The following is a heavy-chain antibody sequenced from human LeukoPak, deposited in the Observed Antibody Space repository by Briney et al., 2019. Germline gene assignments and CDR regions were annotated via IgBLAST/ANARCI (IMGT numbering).Heavy chain of an antibody. D-gene: IGHD2-8*01. CDR3: ARDAECTNGVCSSPEAWYYGMDV. CDR1: GFTFSSYS. V-gene: IGHV3-48*01. J-gene: IGHJ6*02. Sequence: GGSLRLSCAASGFTFSSYSMNWVRQAPGKGLEWVSYISSSRSTIYYADSVKGRFTISRDNAKNSLYLQMNSLRAEDTAVYYCARDAECTNGVCSSPEAWYYGMDVWGQGTTVTVSS. CDR2: ISSSRSTI.